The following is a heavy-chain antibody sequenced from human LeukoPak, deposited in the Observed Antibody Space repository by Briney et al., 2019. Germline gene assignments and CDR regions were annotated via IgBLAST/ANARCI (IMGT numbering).Heavy chain of an antibody. CDR3: ARDRDSSGLRDFDL. CDR1: GGSISSYY. D-gene: IGHD3-22*01. V-gene: IGHV4-59*01. J-gene: IGHJ2*01. CDR2: IYYSGNP. Sequence: SETLSLTCTVSGGSISSYYWSWIRQPPGKGLEWIGYIYYSGNPNYNPSLKSRVSISIDTSKNQFSLQLSSVTAADTAVYYCARDRDSSGLRDFDLWGRGTLVTVSA.